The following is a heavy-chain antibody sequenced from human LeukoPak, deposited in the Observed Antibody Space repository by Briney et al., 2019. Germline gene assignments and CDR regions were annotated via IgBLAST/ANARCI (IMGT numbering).Heavy chain of an antibody. CDR3: ARGINYYYDSSGYYYDVPDFDY. J-gene: IGHJ4*02. CDR2: INPSDGST. CDR1: GYTFTSYY. V-gene: IGHV1-46*01. D-gene: IGHD3-22*01. Sequence: ASVKVSCKASGYTFTSYYMHWVRQAPGQGLEWMGLINPSDGSTSYAQKFQGRVTMTRDTSTSTVYMELSSLRSEDTAVYYCARGINYYYDSSGYYYDVPDFDYWGQGTLVTVSS.